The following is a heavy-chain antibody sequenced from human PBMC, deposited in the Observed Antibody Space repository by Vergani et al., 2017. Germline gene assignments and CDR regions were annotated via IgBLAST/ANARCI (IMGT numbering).Heavy chain of an antibody. D-gene: IGHD2-21*01. CDR3: ARVWSPTGDYYYYGMDV. CDR2: ISSSSSTI. Sequence: EVQLVESGGGLVQPGGSLRLSCAASGFTFSSYSMNWVRQAPGKGLEWVSYISSSSSTIYYADSVKGRFTISRDNAKNSLYLQMNSLRDEDTAVYYCARVWSPTGDYYYYGMDVWGQGTTVTVSS. V-gene: IGHV3-48*02. CDR1: GFTFSSYS. J-gene: IGHJ6*02.